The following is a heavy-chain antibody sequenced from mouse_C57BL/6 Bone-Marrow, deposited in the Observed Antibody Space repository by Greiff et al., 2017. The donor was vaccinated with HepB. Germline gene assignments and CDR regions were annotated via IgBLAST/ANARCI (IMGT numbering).Heavy chain of an antibody. D-gene: IGHD1-1*01. CDR3: ARGLLYYGSPWYFDV. CDR1: GYTFTDYY. V-gene: IGHV1-26*01. CDR2: INPNNGGT. J-gene: IGHJ1*03. Sequence: VQLQQSGPELVKPGASVKISCKASGYTFTDYYMNWVKQSHGKSLEWIGDINPNNGGTSYNQKFKGKATLTVDKSSSTAYMELRSLTSEDSAVYYCARGLLYYGSPWYFDVWGTGTTVTVSS.